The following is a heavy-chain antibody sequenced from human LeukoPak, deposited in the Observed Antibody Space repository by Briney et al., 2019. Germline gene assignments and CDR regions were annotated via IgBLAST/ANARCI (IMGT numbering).Heavy chain of an antibody. D-gene: IGHD3-22*01. Sequence: GSLRLSCAASGFTFSSYGMHWVRQAPGKGLEWVAFIRYDGSNKYYADSVKGRFTISRDNSKNTLYLQMNSLRAEDTAVYYCARDFYYDSSGLRWGQGTLVTVSS. CDR3: ARDFYYDSSGLR. V-gene: IGHV3-30*02. CDR2: IRYDGSNK. J-gene: IGHJ4*02. CDR1: GFTFSSYG.